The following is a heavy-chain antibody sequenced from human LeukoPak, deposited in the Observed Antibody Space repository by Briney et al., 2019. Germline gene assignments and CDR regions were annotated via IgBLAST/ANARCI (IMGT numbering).Heavy chain of an antibody. D-gene: IGHD2-2*01. V-gene: IGHV3-23*01. CDR3: AKGRRYCSSTSCFDIPFDY. CDR1: GFTFSSYA. CDR2: ISGSGGST. J-gene: IGHJ4*02. Sequence: GGSLRLSCAASGFTFSSYAMSWVRQAPGKGLEWVSAISGSGGSTYYADSVKGRFTISRDNSKNTLYLQMNSLRAEDTAVYYCAKGRRYCSSTSCFDIPFDYWGQGTLVTVSS.